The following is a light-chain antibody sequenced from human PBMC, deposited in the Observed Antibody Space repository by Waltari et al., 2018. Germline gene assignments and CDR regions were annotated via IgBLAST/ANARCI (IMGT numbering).Light chain of an antibody. Sequence: EIVLTQSPVILSLSPGETATLSCRASQRVTNYLAWYQQSPGQARRLLIYHESNRATGIPARVSVSGSGTDFPLTINSLVPEDFAVYYCQQRGTWPPITFGQGTRLEIK. J-gene: IGKJ5*01. CDR1: QRVTNY. CDR2: HES. V-gene: IGKV3-11*01. CDR3: QQRGTWPPIT.